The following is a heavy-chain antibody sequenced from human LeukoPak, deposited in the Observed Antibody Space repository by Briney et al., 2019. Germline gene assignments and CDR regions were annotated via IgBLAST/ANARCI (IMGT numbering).Heavy chain of an antibody. Sequence: GGSLRLSCAASGFTVSSNYMSWVRQALGKGLEWVSVIYSGGSTYYADSVKGRFTISRDNSKNTLYLQMNSLRAEDTAVYYCARDSSGWVYYFDYWGQGTLVTVSS. CDR3: ARDSSGWVYYFDY. D-gene: IGHD6-19*01. V-gene: IGHV3-66*01. CDR2: IYSGGST. CDR1: GFTVSSNY. J-gene: IGHJ4*02.